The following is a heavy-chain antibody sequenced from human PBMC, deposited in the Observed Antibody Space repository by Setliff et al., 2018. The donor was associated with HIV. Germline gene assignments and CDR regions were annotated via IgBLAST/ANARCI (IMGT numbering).Heavy chain of an antibody. CDR3: ARGHHFFGYFDL. J-gene: IGHJ2*01. CDR1: GYSFTTYG. V-gene: IGHV1-18*01. Sequence: GASVKVSCKAPGYSFTTYGSSWVRQAPGQGLEWVGWISVYNGQTLYAQKVQDRITVTMDIPKDTAYMELRGLTPDDTPVYYCARGHHFFGYFDLWGPGTLVTVSS. CDR2: ISVYNGQT.